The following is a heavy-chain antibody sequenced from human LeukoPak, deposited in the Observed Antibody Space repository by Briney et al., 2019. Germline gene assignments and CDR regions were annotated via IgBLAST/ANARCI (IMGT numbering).Heavy chain of an antibody. Sequence: PGGSLRLSCVGSDNSFNSYIINWVRQASGKGLEWVANIKQDGSEKYYVDSVRGRFTISRDNAKNSLFLQMNTLRAEDTAVYYCARVRYYEDVWGQGTTVTVSS. CDR2: IKQDGSEK. D-gene: IGHD2/OR15-2a*01. J-gene: IGHJ6*02. CDR1: DNSFNSYI. CDR3: ARVRYYEDV. V-gene: IGHV3-7*01.